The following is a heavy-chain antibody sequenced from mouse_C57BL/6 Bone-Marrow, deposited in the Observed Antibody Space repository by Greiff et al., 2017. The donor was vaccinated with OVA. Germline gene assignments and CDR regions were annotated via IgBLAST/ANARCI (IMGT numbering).Heavy chain of an antibody. V-gene: IGHV1-61*01. CDR2: IYPSDSET. CDR1: GYTFTSYW. CDR3: ARYYYGSSYWYFDV. J-gene: IGHJ1*03. Sequence: VQLQQPGAELVRPGSSVKLSCKASGYTFTSYWMEWVKQRPGQGLEWIGNIYPSDSETHYNQKFKDKATLTVEKSSSTAYLQLSSLTSEDSAVYDCARYYYGSSYWYFDVWGTGTTVTVSS. D-gene: IGHD1-1*01.